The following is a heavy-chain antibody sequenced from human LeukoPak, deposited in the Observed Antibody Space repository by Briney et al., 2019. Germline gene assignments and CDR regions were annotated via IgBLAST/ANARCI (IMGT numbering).Heavy chain of an antibody. CDR1: GGSFSGYY. Sequence: SETLSLTCAVYGGSFSGYYWTWIRQPPGKGLEWIGEINHSGSTNYNPSLKSRVTISVDKSKNQFSLNMKSVTAADTAVYYCARGLLTDTAMVQYYWFDPWGQGTLVTVSS. V-gene: IGHV4-34*01. CDR2: INHSGST. D-gene: IGHD5-18*01. CDR3: ARGLLTDTAMVQYYWFDP. J-gene: IGHJ5*02.